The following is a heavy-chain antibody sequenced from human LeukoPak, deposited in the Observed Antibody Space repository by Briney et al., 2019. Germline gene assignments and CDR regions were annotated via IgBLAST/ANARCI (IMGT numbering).Heavy chain of an antibody. CDR3: ARHDIAYSHSCFDY. CDR1: GGSMSSFY. V-gene: IGHV4-59*08. CDR2: IYYSGRT. Sequence: ETLSLTCSVSGGSMSSFYWSWIRQPPGKGLEWIGYIYYSGRTNYNPSLKSRVTISVDTSKNHFSLKLSSVTAADTAVYYCARHDIAYSHSCFDYWGQGTVVSFSS. D-gene: IGHD4-11*01. J-gene: IGHJ4*02.